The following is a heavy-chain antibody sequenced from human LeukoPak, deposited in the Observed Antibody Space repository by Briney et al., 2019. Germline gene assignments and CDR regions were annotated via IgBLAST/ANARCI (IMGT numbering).Heavy chain of an antibody. V-gene: IGHV7-4-1*02. CDR2: IDTTTGNP. Sequence: ASVNVSCKASGYPFSAHFLNWVRQAPGQGLEWMGNIDTTTGNPRYAQDFTGRFVFSLDTSVSTAYLQITSLKADDTAAYYCVRGTPTPGMDYWGQGTQVTVSS. CDR3: VRGTPTPGMDY. J-gene: IGHJ4*02. D-gene: IGHD3-10*01. CDR1: GYPFSAHF.